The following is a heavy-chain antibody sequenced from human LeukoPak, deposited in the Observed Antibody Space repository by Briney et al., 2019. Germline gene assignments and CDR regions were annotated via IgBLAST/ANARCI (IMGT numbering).Heavy chain of an antibody. CDR3: ASRLHYDFWSGYYTGR. V-gene: IGHV4-39*01. Sequence: SETLSLTCTVSGGSISSSSYYWGWIRQPPGKGLEWIGSIYYSGSTYYNPSLKSRVTISVDTPKNQFSLKLSSVTAADTAVYYCASRLHYDFWSGYYTGRWGQGTLVTVSS. CDR1: GGSISSSSYY. D-gene: IGHD3-3*01. J-gene: IGHJ4*02. CDR2: IYYSGST.